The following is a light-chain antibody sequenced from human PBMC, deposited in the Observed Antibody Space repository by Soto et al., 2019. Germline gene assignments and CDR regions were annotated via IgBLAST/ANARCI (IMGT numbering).Light chain of an antibody. J-gene: IGLJ3*02. V-gene: IGLV2-23*01. CDR2: EGS. Sequence: QSALTQPASVSGSPGQSITISCTGTSSDVGSYNLVSWYQQHPGKAPKLMIYEGSKRPSGVSNRFSGSKSGNTASLTISGLQAEDEADYYCYSYAGSSTLWVFGGGTKLTVL. CDR1: SSDVGSYNL. CDR3: YSYAGSSTLWV.